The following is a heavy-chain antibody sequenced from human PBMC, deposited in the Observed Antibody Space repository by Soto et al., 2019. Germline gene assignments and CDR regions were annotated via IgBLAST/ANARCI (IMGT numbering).Heavy chain of an antibody. CDR1: GLTFRQYG. V-gene: IGHV3-33*01. D-gene: IGHD6-6*01. CDR3: ARDAAARDGRGGMDV. Sequence: QVQLVESGGGVVQPGRSLRLSCAASGLTFRQYGMHWVRQAPGKGLEWVAVIFYDESKEYYADSVRGRFTISRDNSNNMLYLQMNSLRGEDTALYYCARDAAARDGRGGMDVWGQGTTVTVSS. J-gene: IGHJ6*02. CDR2: IFYDESKE.